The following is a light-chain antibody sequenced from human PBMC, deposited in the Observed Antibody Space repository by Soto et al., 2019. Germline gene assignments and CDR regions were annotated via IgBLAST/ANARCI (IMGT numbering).Light chain of an antibody. J-gene: IGLJ1*01. V-gene: IGLV2-14*01. CDR3: SSYTSSSTSV. Sequence: QSALTQPASVSGSPGQSITISCTGTSSDVGGYNYVSWYQQHPGKAPKLMIYDVSNRPSGVSNRFSGSKSGNTASLTISGLLAEDEADYYCSSYTSSSTSVFGPGPRSPS. CDR1: SSDVGGYNY. CDR2: DVS.